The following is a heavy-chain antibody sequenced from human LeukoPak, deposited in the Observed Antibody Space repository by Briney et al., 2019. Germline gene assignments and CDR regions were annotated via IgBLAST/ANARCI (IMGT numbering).Heavy chain of an antibody. CDR3: ARARLNIAVAGKPAMGYFDY. V-gene: IGHV1-69*05. CDR2: IIPIFGTA. D-gene: IGHD6-19*01. J-gene: IGHJ4*02. Sequence: SVKVSCKASGGTFSSYAISWVRQAPGQGLEWMGGIIPIFGTANYAQKFQGRVTITTDESTSTAYMELSSLRSEDTAVYYCARARLNIAVAGKPAMGYFDYWGQGTLVTVSS. CDR1: GGTFSSYA.